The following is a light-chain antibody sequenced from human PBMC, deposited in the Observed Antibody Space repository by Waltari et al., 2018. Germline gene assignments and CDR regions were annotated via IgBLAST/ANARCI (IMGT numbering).Light chain of an antibody. Sequence: QSVLTQPPSASGTPGQRVTISCSGSSSNIGSNTVNWYQQPPGTAPKLLIYSNNQRPSGVPDRFSDSKSGTSASLAISGLQSEDEADYYCAAWDDSLNGPVFGTGTKVTVL. CDR3: AAWDDSLNGPV. CDR2: SNN. J-gene: IGLJ1*01. V-gene: IGLV1-44*01. CDR1: SSNIGSNT.